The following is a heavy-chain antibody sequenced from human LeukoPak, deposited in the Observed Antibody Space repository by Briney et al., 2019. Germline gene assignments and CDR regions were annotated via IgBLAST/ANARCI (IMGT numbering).Heavy chain of an antibody. Sequence: GGSLRLSCAASGFTFSSYWMSWARQAPGKGLEWVASINHNGNVNYYVNSVKGRFTISRDNAKNSLYLQMSNLRAEDTAVYFCARGGGLDVWGQGATVTVSS. CDR2: INHNGNVN. CDR1: GFTFSSYW. V-gene: IGHV3-7*03. J-gene: IGHJ6*02. D-gene: IGHD3-16*01. CDR3: ARGGGLDV.